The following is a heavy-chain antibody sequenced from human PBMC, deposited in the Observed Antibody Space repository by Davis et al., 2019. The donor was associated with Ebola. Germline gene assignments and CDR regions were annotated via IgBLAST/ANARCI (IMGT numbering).Heavy chain of an antibody. CDR1: GAPIGSSGYY. V-gene: IGHV4-39*01. CDR3: ARDNSGWY. J-gene: IGHJ4*02. Sequence: SETLSLTCTVSGAPIGSSGYYWGWIRQPPGKGLEWIGNIFFGGKTYYNPSLNSRVTISVDTSKNQFSLNLRSVTAADTAVYYCARDNSGWYWGQGTLVTVSS. CDR2: IFFGGKT. D-gene: IGHD6-19*01.